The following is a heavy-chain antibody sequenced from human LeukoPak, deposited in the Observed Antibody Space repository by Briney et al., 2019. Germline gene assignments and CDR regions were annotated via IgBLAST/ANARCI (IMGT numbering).Heavy chain of an antibody. J-gene: IGHJ3*02. D-gene: IGHD3-22*01. CDR2: IHYSGST. Sequence: SETLSLTCTVSGSMYNYYWSWIRQPPGEGLEGIGYIHYSGSTNYNPSLKSRVTMSLDTSENQVSLKLNSVTAADTAVYYCGREVVTSTGAFDIWGQGTMVTVSS. V-gene: IGHV4-59*12. CDR1: GSMYNYY. CDR3: GREVVTSTGAFDI.